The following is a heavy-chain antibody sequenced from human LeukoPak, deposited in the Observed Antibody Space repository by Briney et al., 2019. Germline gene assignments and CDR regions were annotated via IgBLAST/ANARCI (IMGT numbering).Heavy chain of an antibody. CDR2: INSDGSST. V-gene: IGHV3-74*03. D-gene: IGHD3-10*01. J-gene: IGHJ3*02. Sequence: GGSLRLSCVASGFTFSSYWIHWVRQTPEKGLVWVSRINSDGSSTTYADSMKGRFTVSRDNAKNTLYLQMNSLRAEDTAVYYCARSFGGDGSGTYYIFAFDIWGQGTMVTVSS. CDR3: ARSFGGDGSGTYYIFAFDI. CDR1: GFTFSSYW.